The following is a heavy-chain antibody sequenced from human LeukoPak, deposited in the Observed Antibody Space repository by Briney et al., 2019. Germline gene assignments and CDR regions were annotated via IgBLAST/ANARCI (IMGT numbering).Heavy chain of an antibody. Sequence: SETLSLTCAVYGVSFSGYYWSWIRQPPGKGLEWIGEINHSGSTNYNPSLKSRVTISVDTSKNQFSLRLSSVTAAGTAVYYCARQNGGSWNYYYYMDVWGKGTTVTVSS. CDR1: GVSFSGYY. V-gene: IGHV4-34*01. CDR3: ARQNGGSWNYYYYMDV. J-gene: IGHJ6*03. D-gene: IGHD1-26*01. CDR2: INHSGST.